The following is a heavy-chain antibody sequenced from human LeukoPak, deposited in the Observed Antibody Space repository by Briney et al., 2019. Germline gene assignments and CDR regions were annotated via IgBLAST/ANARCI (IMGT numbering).Heavy chain of an antibody. CDR3: ARDYRGYRAPYYFDY. J-gene: IGHJ4*02. V-gene: IGHV3-7*01. CDR1: GFTFSSYW. Sequence: GGSLRLSCAASGFTFSSYWMSWVRQAPGQGQEWVANIKHDGGEKYYVDSVKGRFTISRDNAINSVYLQMNSLRAEDTAVYYCARDYRGYRAPYYFDYCRQGTLTTVSS. D-gene: IGHD2-15*01. CDR2: IKHDGGEK.